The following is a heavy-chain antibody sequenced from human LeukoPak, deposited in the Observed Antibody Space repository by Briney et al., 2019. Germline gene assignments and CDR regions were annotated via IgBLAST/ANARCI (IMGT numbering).Heavy chain of an antibody. J-gene: IGHJ4*02. D-gene: IGHD6-13*01. CDR2: IYYSGST. Sequence: SETLSLTCTVSGGSISSYYWSWIRQPPGKGLEWIGYIYYSGSTNYNPSLKSRVTISVDTSKNQFSLKLSSVTAADTAVYYCARGFLYSSSWPGHIDCWGQGTLVTVSS. CDR1: GGSISSYY. V-gene: IGHV4-59*01. CDR3: ARGFLYSSSWPGHIDC.